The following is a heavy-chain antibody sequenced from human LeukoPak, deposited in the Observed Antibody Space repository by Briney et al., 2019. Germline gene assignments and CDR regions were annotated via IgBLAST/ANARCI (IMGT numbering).Heavy chain of an antibody. CDR1: GDSISSGDYY. J-gene: IGHJ4*02. Sequence: SETLSLTCTVSGDSISSGDYYWSWIRQPPGKGLEWIGYIYYSGGTYYNPSLKSRVTISVDTSKNQFSLKLSSVTAADTAVYYCARRITIFGVVIIDWGQGTLVTVSS. V-gene: IGHV4-30-4*08. CDR2: IYYSGGT. CDR3: ARRITIFGVVIID. D-gene: IGHD3-3*01.